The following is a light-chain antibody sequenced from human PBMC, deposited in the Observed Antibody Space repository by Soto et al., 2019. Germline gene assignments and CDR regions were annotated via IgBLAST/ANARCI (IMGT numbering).Light chain of an antibody. J-gene: IGKJ1*01. V-gene: IGKV1-39*01. CDR1: QSMSLF. CDR3: KQYNTFWT. Sequence: DSEMNKSQSSPSPTVGDRVTMTYQASQSMSLFLNWYQQKPGKAPKLLIYAASSLQSGVPSRVSGSGSGTEFTLTISSLQPDDFATYYCKQYNTFWTCGTGHKGAIK. CDR2: AAS.